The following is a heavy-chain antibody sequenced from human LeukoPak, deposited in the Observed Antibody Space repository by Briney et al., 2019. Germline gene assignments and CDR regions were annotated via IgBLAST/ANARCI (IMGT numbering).Heavy chain of an antibody. CDR1: GGTFSSYA. D-gene: IGHD2-2*01. V-gene: IGHV1-69*05. Sequence: SVKVSCKASGGTFSSYAISWVRQAPGQGLEWMGRIIPIFGTANYAQKFQGRVTITTDESTSTAYMELSSLRSEDTAVYYCARDQNCSSTSCYLEFWFDPWGQGTLVTVSS. J-gene: IGHJ5*02. CDR3: ARDQNCSSTSCYLEFWFDP. CDR2: IIPIFGTA.